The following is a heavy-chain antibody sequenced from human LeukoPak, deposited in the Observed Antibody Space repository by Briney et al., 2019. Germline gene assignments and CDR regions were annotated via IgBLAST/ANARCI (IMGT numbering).Heavy chain of an antibody. CDR1: GGSISSGSYY. Sequence: SQTLSLTCTVSGGSISSGSYYWSWIRQPAGKGLEWIGRIYTSGSTNYNPSLKSRVTISVDTSKNQFPLKLSSVTAADTAVYYCARLVGEADYMDVWGKGTTVTVSS. CDR3: ARLVGEADYMDV. CDR2: IYTSGST. V-gene: IGHV4-61*02. J-gene: IGHJ6*03.